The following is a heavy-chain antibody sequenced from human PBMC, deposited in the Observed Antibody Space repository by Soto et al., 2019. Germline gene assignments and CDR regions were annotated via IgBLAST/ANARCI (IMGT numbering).Heavy chain of an antibody. J-gene: IGHJ5*02. D-gene: IGHD3-10*01. CDR3: ARDRSATGSHAGWFDP. CDR2: IYYSGST. Sequence: PSETLSLTCTVSGGSISSSSYYWGWIRQPPGKGLEWIGSIYYSGSTYYNPSLKSRFTISRDDSKNTFYLQMNSLRTEDTAVYYCARDRSATGSHAGWFDPWGQGTLVTVSS. CDR1: GGSISSSSYY. V-gene: IGHV4-39*02.